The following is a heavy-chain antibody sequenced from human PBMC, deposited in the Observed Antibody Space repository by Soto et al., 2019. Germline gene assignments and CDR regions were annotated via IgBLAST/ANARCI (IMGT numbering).Heavy chain of an antibody. CDR3: ASYYSSGSYYNWSDP. CDR1: GGSFSGYY. Sequence: SETLSLTCAVYGGSFSGYYWSWIRQPPGKGLEWIGEINHSGSTNYNPSLKSRVTISVDTSKNQFSLKLSSVTAADTAVYYCASYYSSGSYYNWSDPWGRGTLVTVSS. D-gene: IGHD3-10*01. J-gene: IGHJ5*02. CDR2: INHSGST. V-gene: IGHV4-34*01.